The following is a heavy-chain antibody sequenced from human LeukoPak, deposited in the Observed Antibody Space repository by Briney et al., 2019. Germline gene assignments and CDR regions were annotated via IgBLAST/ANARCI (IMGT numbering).Heavy chain of an antibody. D-gene: IGHD3-3*01. CDR1: GGSVSSYY. CDR3: AREVLWLTIPTLDY. J-gene: IGHJ4*02. V-gene: IGHV4-4*07. Sequence: SETLSLTCTVSGGSVSSYYWSWIRQPAGKGLEWIGQMYNSGSTNYNPSLKSRVTMSVDTSKNQFSLKLSSVTAADTAVYYCAREVLWLTIPTLDYWGQGTLVTVSS. CDR2: MYNSGST.